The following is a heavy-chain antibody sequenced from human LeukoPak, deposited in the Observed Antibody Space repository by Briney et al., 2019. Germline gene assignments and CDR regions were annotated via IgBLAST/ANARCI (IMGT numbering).Heavy chain of an antibody. CDR2: ISGSGSNT. J-gene: IGHJ6*02. D-gene: IGHD1-26*01. Sequence: GGSLRLSCTASGFTFSNYAMNWVRRAPGKGLEWVSAISGSGSNTYYTDFVQDRFTISRDNSKNSLSLQMNSLRPKDTAVYYCVKPQREACCYGMDVWGQGTTVTVS. CDR1: GFTFSNYA. CDR3: VKPQREACCYGMDV. V-gene: IGHV3-23*01.